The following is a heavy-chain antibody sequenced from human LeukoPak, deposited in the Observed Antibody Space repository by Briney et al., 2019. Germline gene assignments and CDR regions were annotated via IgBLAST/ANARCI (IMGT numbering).Heavy chain of an antibody. CDR2: IRNDGSND. D-gene: IGHD2-2*01. V-gene: IGHV3-30*02. CDR3: AKCVKASTSCYLGFDY. CDR1: GFTFSRYG. Sequence: PGGSLRLSCRASGFTFSRYGMHWVRQAPGKGLDWVAFIRNDGSNDYYADSVKGRFTISRDNSKNTLYLQMNSLRAEDTAVYFCAKCVKASTSCYLGFDYWGQGTLVTVSS. J-gene: IGHJ4*02.